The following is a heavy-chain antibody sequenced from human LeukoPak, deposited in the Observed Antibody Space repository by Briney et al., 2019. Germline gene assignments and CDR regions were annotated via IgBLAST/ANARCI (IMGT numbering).Heavy chain of an antibody. V-gene: IGHV4-61*02. CDR2: IYTSGGT. Sequence: PSQTLSLTCSVSGGSISSGSYYWSWIRQPAGKGLEWIGRIYTSGGTNYNPSLKSRVTMSFDASNNQSSLRLSSVTAADTAVYYCARVTTGGYYNYWGQGTLVTVSS. CDR3: ARVTTGGYYNY. CDR1: GGSISSGSYY. D-gene: IGHD3-22*01. J-gene: IGHJ4*02.